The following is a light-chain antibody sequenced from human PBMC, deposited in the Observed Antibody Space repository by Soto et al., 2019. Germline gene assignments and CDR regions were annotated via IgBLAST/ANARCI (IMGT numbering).Light chain of an antibody. CDR1: QSVNNY. Sequence: EIVLTQSPATLSLSPGERATLSCRASQSVNNYLAWYQQKPGQAPRLLIYDAYNTATGIPARFSASGSGTDFTLTISSLEPEDSAVYYCQQRSNWPPITFGQGTRLEIK. CDR3: QQRSNWPPIT. J-gene: IGKJ5*01. CDR2: DAY. V-gene: IGKV3-11*01.